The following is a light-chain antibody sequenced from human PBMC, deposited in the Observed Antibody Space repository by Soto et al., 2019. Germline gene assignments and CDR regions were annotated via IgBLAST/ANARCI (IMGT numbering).Light chain of an antibody. CDR1: QSISTW. CDR2: KAS. CDR3: QQYINRWT. J-gene: IGKJ1*01. Sequence: DIQMTQYPSTLSASVGDRVTITCRASQSISTWLAWYQQKPGKAPKLLIYKASSLESGVPSRFSGSGSGTEFTLTISSLQPDDSATYYCQQYINRWTFGQGTKVEIK. V-gene: IGKV1-5*03.